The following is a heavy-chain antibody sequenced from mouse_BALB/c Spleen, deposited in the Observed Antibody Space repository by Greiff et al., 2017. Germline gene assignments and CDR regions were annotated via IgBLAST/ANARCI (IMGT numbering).Heavy chain of an antibody. CDR3: ARDGDYGWYFDV. V-gene: IGHV2-6-2*01. Sequence: VKLLESGPDLVAPSQSLSITCTVSGFSLTSYGVHWVRQPPGKGLEWLVVIWSDGSTTYNSALKSRLSISKDNSKSQVFLKMNSLQTDDTAMYYCARDGDYGWYFDVWGAGTTVTVSS. CDR1: GFSLTSYG. J-gene: IGHJ1*01. D-gene: IGHD2-4*01. CDR2: IWSDGST.